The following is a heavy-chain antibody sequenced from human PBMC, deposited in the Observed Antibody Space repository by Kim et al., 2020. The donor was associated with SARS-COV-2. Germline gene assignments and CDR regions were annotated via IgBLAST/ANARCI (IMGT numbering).Heavy chain of an antibody. V-gene: IGHV3-9*01. CDR3: SRGSGQDLRGSAPGSV. Sequence: DSVKGQVTISRDNAKNSLYLQMNSLRPEDTALYYCSRGSGQDLRGSAPGSVWGQGTVVTVSS. J-gene: IGHJ3*01. D-gene: IGHD3-10*01.